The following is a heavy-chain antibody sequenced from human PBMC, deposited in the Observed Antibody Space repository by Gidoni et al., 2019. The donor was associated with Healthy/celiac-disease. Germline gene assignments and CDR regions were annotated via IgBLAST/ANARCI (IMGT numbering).Heavy chain of an antibody. V-gene: IGHV5-51*01. CDR2: IYPGDSDT. J-gene: IGHJ2*01. Sequence: KKPGESLKISCKGSGYSFTSYWIGWVRQMPGKGLEWMGIIYPGDSDTRYSPSFQGQVTISADKSISTAYLQRSSLKASDTAMYYCARVPLAYCGGDCYLGIYWYFDLWGRGTLVTVSS. D-gene: IGHD2-21*02. CDR1: GYSFTSYW. CDR3: ARVPLAYCGGDCYLGIYWYFDL.